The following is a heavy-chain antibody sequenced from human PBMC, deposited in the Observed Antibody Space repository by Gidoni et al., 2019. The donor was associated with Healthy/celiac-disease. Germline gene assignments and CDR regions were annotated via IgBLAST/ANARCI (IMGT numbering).Heavy chain of an antibody. CDR2: ISWNSGSI. CDR3: AKAPYYYDSSGYYYLDY. D-gene: IGHD3-22*01. Sequence: EVQLVESGGGWFQPGGSLRPSGAASGLPFVDYAMHWVRQAPGKGLEWVSGISWNSGSIGYADSVKGRFTISRDNAKNSLYLQMNSLRAEDTALYYCAKAPYYYDSSGYYYLDYWGQGTLVTVSS. V-gene: IGHV3-9*01. J-gene: IGHJ4*02. CDR1: GLPFVDYA.